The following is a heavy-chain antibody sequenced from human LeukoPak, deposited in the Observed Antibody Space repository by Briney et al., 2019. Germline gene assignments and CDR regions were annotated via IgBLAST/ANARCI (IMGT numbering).Heavy chain of an antibody. J-gene: IGHJ6*02. CDR3: ARDSPDPYSSSSFYYYGMDV. V-gene: IGHV1-18*01. D-gene: IGHD6-6*01. CDR2: ISAYNGNT. CDR1: GYTFTSYG. Sequence: ASVNVSCKASGYTFTSYGISWVRQAPGQGLEWMGWISAYNGNTNYAQKLQGRVTMTTDTSTSTAYMELRSLRSDDTAVYYCARDSPDPYSSSSFYYYGMDVWGQGTTVTVSS.